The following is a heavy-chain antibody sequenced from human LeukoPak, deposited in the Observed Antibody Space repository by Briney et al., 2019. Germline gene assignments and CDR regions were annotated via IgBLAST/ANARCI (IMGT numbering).Heavy chain of an antibody. V-gene: IGHV3-21*01. D-gene: IGHD6-13*01. CDR1: GFTFSSYS. CDR2: ISSSSSYI. Sequence: PGGSLRLSCAASGFTFSSYSMNWVRQAPGKGLEWVSSISSSSSYIYYADSVKGRFTISRDNAKNSLYLQMNSLRAEDTAVYYCASDGYSSSWYFDYWGQGTLVTVSP. CDR3: ASDGYSSSWYFDY. J-gene: IGHJ4*02.